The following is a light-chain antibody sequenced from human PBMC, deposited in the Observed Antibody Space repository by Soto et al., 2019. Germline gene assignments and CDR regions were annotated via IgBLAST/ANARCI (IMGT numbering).Light chain of an antibody. V-gene: IGKV1-39*01. CDR2: TAA. CDR1: QTISNY. CDR3: QQYNSYSFT. J-gene: IGKJ3*01. Sequence: DIQMTQSPPSLSASVGDRVTITCRASQTISNYLNWYQQKSGQAPKLLIYTAASLQSGVPSRFSGSGSGTDFTLTITTLQPEDFATYYCQQYNSYSFTFGPGTKVDIK.